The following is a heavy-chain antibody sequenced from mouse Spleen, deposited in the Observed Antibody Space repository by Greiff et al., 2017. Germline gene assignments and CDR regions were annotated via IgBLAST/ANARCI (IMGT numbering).Heavy chain of an antibody. Sequence: EVKLVESGGGLVQPGGSLKLSCAASGFTFSDYGMYWVRQAPEKGLEWVAYISSGSSTIYYADTVKGRFTISRDNAKNTLFLQMTSLRSEDTARCFWARVNYYGPFGYWGQGTLVTISA. V-gene: IGHV5-17*01. J-gene: IGHJ3*01. D-gene: IGHD1-2*01. CDR2: ISSGSSTI. CDR1: GFTFSDYG. CDR3: ARVNYYGPFGY.